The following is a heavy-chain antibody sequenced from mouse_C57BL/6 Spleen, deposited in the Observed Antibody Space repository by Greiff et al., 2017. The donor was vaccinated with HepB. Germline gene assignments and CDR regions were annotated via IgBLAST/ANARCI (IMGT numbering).Heavy chain of an antibody. J-gene: IGHJ3*01. CDR2: IWSGGST. D-gene: IGHD1-2*01. V-gene: IGHV2-2*01. Sequence: QVQLKQSGPGLVQPSQSLSITCTVSGFSLTSYGVHWVRQSPGKGLEWLGVIWSGGSTDYNAAFISRLSISKDNSKSQVFFKMNSLQADDTAIYYCARTGHDYEGFAYWGQGTLVTVSA. CDR3: ARTGHDYEGFAY. CDR1: GFSLTSYG.